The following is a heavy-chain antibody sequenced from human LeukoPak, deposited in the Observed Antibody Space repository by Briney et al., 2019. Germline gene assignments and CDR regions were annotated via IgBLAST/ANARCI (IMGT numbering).Heavy chain of an antibody. CDR1: GFSLSTSGVG. V-gene: IGHV2-5*01. J-gene: IGHJ4*02. CDR2: IYWNDDK. D-gene: IGHD2-15*01. Sequence: SGPTLVNPTQNLTLTCTFSGFSLSTSGVGVGWIRQPPGKALEWLALIYWNDDKRYSPSLKSRLTITKDTSKNQVVLTMTNMDPVDTATYYCALSGLVAAHYYFDYWGQGTLVTVSS. CDR3: ALSGLVAAHYYFDY.